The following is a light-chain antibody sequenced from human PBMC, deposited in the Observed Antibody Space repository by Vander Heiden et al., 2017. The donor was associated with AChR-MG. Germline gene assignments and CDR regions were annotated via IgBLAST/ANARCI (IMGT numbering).Light chain of an antibody. Sequence: QSALTQPPSVSGAPGQMVTISCTGSSSNIGTGHDVNWYQQLPGTAPKLLIYVDTKRPSGVPDRFSGSRSGSSASLAITGLQAEDEADYYCQSYDSSLNVVVFGGGTKLTVL. CDR3: QSYDSSLNVVV. CDR1: SSNIGTGHD. J-gene: IGLJ2*01. CDR2: VDT. V-gene: IGLV1-40*01.